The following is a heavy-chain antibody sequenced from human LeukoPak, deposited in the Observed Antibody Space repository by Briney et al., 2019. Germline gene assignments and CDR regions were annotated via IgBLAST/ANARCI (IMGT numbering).Heavy chain of an antibody. CDR1: GFTFSSYS. J-gene: IGHJ4*02. D-gene: IGHD3-22*01. Sequence: PGGSLRLSCAASGFTFSSYSMNWVRQAPGKGLEWVSSISSSSSYIYYADSVKGRFTISRDNAKNSLYLQMNSLRAEDTAVYYCARGGTMIVVVHPLDYWGQGTLVTVSS. CDR3: ARGGTMIVVVHPLDY. CDR2: ISSSSSYI. V-gene: IGHV3-21*01.